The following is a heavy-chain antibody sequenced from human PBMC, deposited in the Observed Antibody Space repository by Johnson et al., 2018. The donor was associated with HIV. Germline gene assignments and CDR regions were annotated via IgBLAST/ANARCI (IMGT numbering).Heavy chain of an antibody. CDR3: ARSTGWGLCDAFDI. Sequence: VQLVESGGGWVQPGESLRLSCAASGFSFSTYAKTWVRQAPGKGLQWVSTISGGGSGTYYADSVKGRYTISRDNAKNSLYLQMNSLRAEDTALYYCARSTGWGLCDAFDIWGQGTVVTVSS. CDR1: GFSFSTYA. J-gene: IGHJ3*02. D-gene: IGHD2-2*01. CDR2: ISGGGSGT. V-gene: IGHV3-23*04.